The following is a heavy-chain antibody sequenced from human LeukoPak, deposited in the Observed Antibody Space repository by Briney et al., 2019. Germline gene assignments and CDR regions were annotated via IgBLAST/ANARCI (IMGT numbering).Heavy chain of an antibody. Sequence: GRSLRLSCAASGFTFSSYGMHWVRQAPGKGLEWVAVISYDGSNKYYADSVKGRFTISRDNSKNTLSLQMNGLRVEDTAVYYCAKEHRGVGAVTLYDYFDFWGQGTLVTVSS. J-gene: IGHJ4*02. V-gene: IGHV3-30*18. CDR2: ISYDGSNK. CDR3: AKEHRGVGAVTLYDYFDF. CDR1: GFTFSSYG. D-gene: IGHD1-26*01.